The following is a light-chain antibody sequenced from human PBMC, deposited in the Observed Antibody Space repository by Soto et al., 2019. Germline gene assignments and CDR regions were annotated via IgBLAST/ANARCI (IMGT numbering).Light chain of an antibody. CDR3: QQYGSTPLT. CDR2: DVS. Sequence: EIVLTQSPGTLSSSPGERATLSCRASQSVRNNYLAWYQQKPGQPPRFLIYDVSTRAAGTPDRFSGSGSGTDFTLTISRLEPEDFAVYYCQQYGSTPLTFGGGTKVEIE. J-gene: IGKJ4*01. V-gene: IGKV3-20*01. CDR1: QSVRNNY.